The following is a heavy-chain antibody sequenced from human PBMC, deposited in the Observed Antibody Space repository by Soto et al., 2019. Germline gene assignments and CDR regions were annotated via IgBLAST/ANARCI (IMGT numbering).Heavy chain of an antibody. Sequence: SETLSLTCAVYGGSFSGYYWSWIRQPPGKGLEWIGEINHSGSTNYNPSLKSRVTISVDTSKNQFSLKLSSVTAADTAVYYCARTRTYYYGSGSYRGGNWFDPWGQGTLVTVSS. V-gene: IGHV4-34*01. D-gene: IGHD3-10*01. CDR1: GGSFSGYY. J-gene: IGHJ5*02. CDR2: INHSGST. CDR3: ARTRTYYYGSGSYRGGNWFDP.